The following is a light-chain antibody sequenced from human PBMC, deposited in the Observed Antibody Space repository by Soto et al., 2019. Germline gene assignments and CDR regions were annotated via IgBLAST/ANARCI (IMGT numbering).Light chain of an antibody. CDR2: DVI. CDR1: SSDIGGYNY. CDR3: SSYTTSSTPVV. J-gene: IGLJ2*01. V-gene: IGLV2-14*03. Sequence: QSVLTQPASVSGSPGQPITISCSGTSSDIGGYNYVSWYQHHPGEAPKLIIYDVINRPSGVSNRFSGSKSANTASLTISGLQAEDEADYFCSSYTTSSTPVVFGGGTKLTVL.